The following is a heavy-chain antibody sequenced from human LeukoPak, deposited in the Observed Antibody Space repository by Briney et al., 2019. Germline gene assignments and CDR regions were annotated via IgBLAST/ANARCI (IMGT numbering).Heavy chain of an antibody. CDR1: GFTFSDYY. V-gene: IGHV3-11*06. CDR2: ISGSTTYT. Sequence: GGSLRLSCAASGFTFSDYYMSWIRQAPGKGLERVSYISGSTTYTTYADSVKGRFTISRDNAKNSLYLQMNSLRGEDTAVYYCARLGSIAAAGTPDYWGQGTLVTVSS. D-gene: IGHD6-13*01. J-gene: IGHJ4*02. CDR3: ARLGSIAAAGTPDY.